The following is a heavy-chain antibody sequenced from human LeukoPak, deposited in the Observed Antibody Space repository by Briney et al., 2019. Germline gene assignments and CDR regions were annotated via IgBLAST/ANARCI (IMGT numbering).Heavy chain of an antibody. CDR3: ARGSSGRYSGYYYYYMDV. Sequence: ASVKVSCKASGYTFTGYGISWVRQAPGQGLEWMGWISAYNGNTNYAQKLQGRVTMTTDTSTSTAYMELRSLRSDDTAVYYCARGSSGRYSGYYYYYMDVWGKGTTVTISS. V-gene: IGHV1-18*01. CDR1: GYTFTGYG. J-gene: IGHJ6*03. D-gene: IGHD6-19*01. CDR2: ISAYNGNT.